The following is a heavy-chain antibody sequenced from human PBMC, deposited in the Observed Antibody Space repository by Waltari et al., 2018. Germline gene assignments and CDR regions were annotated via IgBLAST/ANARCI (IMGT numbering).Heavy chain of an antibody. D-gene: IGHD3-3*01. CDR2: IWYDGSAT. CDR1: GFMFSSQG. J-gene: IGHJ6*02. Sequence: QVQVVGSGGGVVQPGTSLRLSCETAGFMFSSQGMHWVRQAPGRGLEWVGVIWYDGSATFYADSVRGRFTISRDNAKNTLYLQMNTLTAEDAGMYYCARDRSFWSGYHAMDVWGQGTSVTVSS. V-gene: IGHV3-33*01. CDR3: ARDRSFWSGYHAMDV.